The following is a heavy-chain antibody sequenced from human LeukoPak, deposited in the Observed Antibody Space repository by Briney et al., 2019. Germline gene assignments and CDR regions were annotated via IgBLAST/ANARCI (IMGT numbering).Heavy chain of an antibody. D-gene: IGHD4-17*01. CDR1: GFTFSSYS. CDR3: ARGGGTTVTTRDNWFDS. V-gene: IGHV3-21*01. CDR2: ISSSSGYI. J-gene: IGHJ5*01. Sequence: GGSLRLSCAASGFTFSSYSMNWVRQAPGKGLEWVSSISSSSGYIYYAESVKGRLTISRDNAKNSLYLQMNSLRAEDTAVYYCARGGGTTVTTRDNWFDSWGQGTLVTVSS.